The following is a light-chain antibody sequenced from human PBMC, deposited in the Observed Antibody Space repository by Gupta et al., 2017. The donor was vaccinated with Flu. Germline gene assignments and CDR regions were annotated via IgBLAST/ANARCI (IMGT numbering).Light chain of an antibody. CDR1: AVPNQY. Sequence: SYELTQPPSMSVSPGQTARTTCSGDAVPNQYTYWYQQKRGQAPVLLIYKDTERPSGIPERFSASSSGTTVTLTINGVQAEDEGDYYCQSADSTAWVFGGGTKLTVL. CDR3: QSADSTAWV. CDR2: KDT. V-gene: IGLV3-25*03. J-gene: IGLJ3*02.